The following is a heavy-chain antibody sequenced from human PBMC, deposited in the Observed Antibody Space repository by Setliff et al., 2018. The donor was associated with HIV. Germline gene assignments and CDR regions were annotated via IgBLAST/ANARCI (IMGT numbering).Heavy chain of an antibody. CDR1: GYTFTKYG. CDR2: INTNTGNP. Sequence: ASVNVSCKASGYTFTKYGVSWVRQAPGQGLEWMGWINTNTGNPTYAQGFTGRFVFSLDTSVSTAYLQISSLKAEDSAIYYCARVSDTGVDPQTHRDYWGQGTPVTVSS. CDR3: ARVSDTGVDPQTHRDY. V-gene: IGHV7-4-1*02. J-gene: IGHJ4*02. D-gene: IGHD2-21*01.